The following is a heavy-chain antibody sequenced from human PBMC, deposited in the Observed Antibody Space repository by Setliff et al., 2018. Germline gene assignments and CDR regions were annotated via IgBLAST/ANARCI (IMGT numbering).Heavy chain of an antibody. J-gene: IGHJ3*01. D-gene: IGHD2-2*01. CDR2: ISTYTGKT. CDR3: ARFGGSCSSSSCYASDL. CDR1: GYIFTTYG. V-gene: IGHV1-18*01. Sequence: ASVKVSCKASGYIFTTYGFNWVRQAPGQGLEWMGMISTYTGKTTYALKFQGRVTMTTDTSTGTGYMELRSLRSDDTAVYFCARFGGSCSSSSCYASDLWGQGTRVTVSS.